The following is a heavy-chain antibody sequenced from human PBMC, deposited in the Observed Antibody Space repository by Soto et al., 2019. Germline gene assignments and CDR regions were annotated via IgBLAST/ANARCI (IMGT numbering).Heavy chain of an antibody. J-gene: IGHJ4*02. CDR2: ISSSGSTI. D-gene: IGHD6-19*01. CDR1: ELPLSSYE. Sequence: GVPLRLSCTASELPLSSYEMNWVRRAPGKGLEWVSYISSSGSTIYYADSVKGRFTISRDSAKNSLYLQMNSLRAEDTAVYYCARVNFYSSGPKFDDWGQGTQVTVSS. V-gene: IGHV3-48*03. CDR3: ARVNFYSSGPKFDD.